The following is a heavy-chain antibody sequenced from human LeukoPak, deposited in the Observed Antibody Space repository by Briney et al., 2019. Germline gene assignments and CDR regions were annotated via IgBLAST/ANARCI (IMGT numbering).Heavy chain of an antibody. D-gene: IGHD2-2*01. CDR1: GGSISSYY. V-gene: IGHV4-59*01. CDR3: ARVVPAAYYYYYYGMDV. CDR2: IYYSGST. J-gene: IGHJ6*02. Sequence: SETLSLTCTVSGGSISSYYWSWIRQPPGKGLEWIGYIYYSGSTNYNPSLKSRVTISVDTSKNQFSLKLSSVTAADTAVYYCARVVPAAYYYYYYGMDVWGQGTTVTVSS.